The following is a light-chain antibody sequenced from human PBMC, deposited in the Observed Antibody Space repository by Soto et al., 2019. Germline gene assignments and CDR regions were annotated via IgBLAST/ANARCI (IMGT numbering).Light chain of an antibody. V-gene: IGKV3-20*01. CDR2: GAS. CDR3: QHYGNSLPWT. J-gene: IGKJ1*01. CDR1: QSITSSN. Sequence: IVLTQFPCTLSLSPGERATLSCRASQSITSSNLAWYQQKPGQAPRLIIYGASNRATGIPDRFSGSGSGTDFTLTISRLEPEDFAVYFCQHYGNSLPWTFGQGTKVDIK.